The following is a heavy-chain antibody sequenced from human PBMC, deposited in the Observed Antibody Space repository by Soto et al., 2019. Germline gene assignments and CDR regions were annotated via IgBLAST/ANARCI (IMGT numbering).Heavy chain of an antibody. V-gene: IGHV1-69*02. Sequence: QVQLVQSGAEVKKPGSSVKVSCKASGGTFSSYTISWVRQAPGQGLEWMGRTIPILGIANYAQRFQGRVTITADKSTSTAYMELSSLRSEDTAVYYCARGWFGESYYYYGMDVWGQGTTVTVSS. CDR1: GGTFSSYT. J-gene: IGHJ6*02. CDR3: ARGWFGESYYYYGMDV. D-gene: IGHD3-10*01. CDR2: TIPILGIA.